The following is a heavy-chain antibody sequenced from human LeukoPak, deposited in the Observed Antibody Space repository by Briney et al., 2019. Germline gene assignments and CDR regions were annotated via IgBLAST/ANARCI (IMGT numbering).Heavy chain of an antibody. J-gene: IGHJ5*02. CDR1: GGTFSSYA. CDR2: IIPIFVTA. D-gene: IGHD6-13*01. V-gene: IGHV1-69*13. Sequence: ASVKVSCKASGGTFSSYAISWVRQAPGQGLEWMGGIIPIFVTANYAQKFQGRVTITADESTSTAYMELSSLRSEDTAVYYCARGGWSGDSSSWFPSWFDPWGQGTLVTVSA. CDR3: ARGGWSGDSSSWFPSWFDP.